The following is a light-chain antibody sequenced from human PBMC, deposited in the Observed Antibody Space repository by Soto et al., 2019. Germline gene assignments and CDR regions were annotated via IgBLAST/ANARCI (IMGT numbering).Light chain of an antibody. CDR2: GVS. J-gene: IGKJ4*01. CDR3: QQYGSSPLT. CDR1: QSVSSSY. Sequence: EIVLTQSPGTLSLSPGERATLSCRASQSVSSSYLAWYQQKPGQAPRLLIYGVSSRATGIPDRFSGSGSGTDFILTISRLEPEDFAVYYCQQYGSSPLTFGGGTKVEIK. V-gene: IGKV3-20*01.